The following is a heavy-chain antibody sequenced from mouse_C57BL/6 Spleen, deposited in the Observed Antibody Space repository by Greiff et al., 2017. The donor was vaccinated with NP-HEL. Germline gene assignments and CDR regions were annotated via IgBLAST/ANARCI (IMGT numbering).Heavy chain of an antibody. D-gene: IGHD3-3*01. Sequence: EVKVEESGEGLVKPGGSLKLSCAASGFTFSSYAMSWVRQTPEKRLEWVAYISSGGDYIYYADTVKGRFTISRDNARNTLYLQMSSLKSEDTAMYYCTRGWDYFDYWGQGTTLTVSS. CDR2: ISSGGDYI. CDR3: TRGWDYFDY. V-gene: IGHV5-9-1*02. J-gene: IGHJ2*01. CDR1: GFTFSSYA.